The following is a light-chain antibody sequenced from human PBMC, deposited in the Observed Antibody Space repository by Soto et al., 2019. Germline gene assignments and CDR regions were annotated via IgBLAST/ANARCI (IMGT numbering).Light chain of an antibody. J-gene: IGKJ1*01. CDR1: QSLSKTY. V-gene: IGKV3-20*01. CDR2: GAS. CDR3: QQYVSPPWM. Sequence: EIVLTQSPGTLSLSPGERATLSCRASQSLSKTYLAWYQKKPGQAPRLLIDGASSRATGTPDRFSGSGSGTDFTLTISRLEPEDFAVYYCQQYVSPPWMFGQGTKVEIK.